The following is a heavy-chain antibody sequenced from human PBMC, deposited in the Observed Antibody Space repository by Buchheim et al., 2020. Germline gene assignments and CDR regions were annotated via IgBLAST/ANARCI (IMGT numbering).Heavy chain of an antibody. Sequence: EVQVVQSGAEVKKPGESLRISCKGSGYSFTSYWINWVRQMPGKGLEWMGRIDPSDSYTTSSPSFQGHVTMSDDRSISPAYLQWSRLKAADTAIYYCARLEASPYYYTMDVWGQGTT. J-gene: IGHJ6*02. V-gene: IGHV5-10-1*03. D-gene: IGHD1-1*01. CDR1: GYSFTSYW. CDR2: IDPSDSYT. CDR3: ARLEASPYYYTMDV.